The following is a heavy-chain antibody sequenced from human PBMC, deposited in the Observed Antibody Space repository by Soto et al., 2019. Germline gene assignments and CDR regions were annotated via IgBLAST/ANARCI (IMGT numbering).Heavy chain of an antibody. CDR2: IYYTGSA. D-gene: IGHD3-10*01. Sequence: SETLSLTCTVSGGSVTSHYWSWVRQPPGKALEWIGYIYYTGSAYYNPSLKSRVTLSLDTSRNQLSLQLNSVTAADTAVYYCARESAGSGKNNWFDPWGQGTLVTSPQ. V-gene: IGHV4-59*02. CDR3: ARESAGSGKNNWFDP. J-gene: IGHJ5*02. CDR1: GGSVTSHY.